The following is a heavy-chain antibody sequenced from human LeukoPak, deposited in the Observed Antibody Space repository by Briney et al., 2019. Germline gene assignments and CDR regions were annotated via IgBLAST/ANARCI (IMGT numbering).Heavy chain of an antibody. CDR3: ATDPTVAGTSEYFQH. D-gene: IGHD6-19*01. CDR1: GFTFSSYA. V-gene: IGHV3-23*01. CDR2: ISGSGGST. Sequence: PGGSLRLSCGASGFTFSSYAMSWVRQAPGKGLEWGSVISGSGGSTYYADSVKGRCTISRDNSKNTLYLEMNSLRAEDTAVYYCATDPTVAGTSEYFQHWGHGTLVTVSS. J-gene: IGHJ1*01.